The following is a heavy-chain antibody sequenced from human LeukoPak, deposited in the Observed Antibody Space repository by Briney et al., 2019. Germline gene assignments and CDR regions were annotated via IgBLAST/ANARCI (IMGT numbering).Heavy chain of an antibody. J-gene: IGHJ6*03. CDR2: IRYDGRNK. CDR1: GFTFSSYG. CDR3: AKDTAAGGGYMDV. Sequence: GGSLRLSCAASGFTFSSYGMHWVRQAPGKGLEWVAFIRYDGRNKYYADSVKGRLTISRDNSKNSLYLQMNSLRTEDTALYYCAKDTAAGGGYMDVWGKGTTVTVSS. V-gene: IGHV3-30*02. D-gene: IGHD6-13*01.